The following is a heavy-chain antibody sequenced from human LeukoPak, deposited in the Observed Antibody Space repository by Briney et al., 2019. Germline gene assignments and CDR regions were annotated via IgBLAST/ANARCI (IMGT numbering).Heavy chain of an antibody. CDR3: ARGEYSSSRRWCVAY. Sequence: SETLSLTCAVSGGSISSSNWWSWVRQPPGRGLEWIGEIYHSGSTNYNPSLKSRVTISVDKSKNQFSLEVSSVTAADTAVYYCARGEYSSSRRWCVAYWGQGTLVTVSS. D-gene: IGHD6-13*01. CDR2: IYHSGST. V-gene: IGHV4-4*02. CDR1: GGSISSSNW. J-gene: IGHJ4*02.